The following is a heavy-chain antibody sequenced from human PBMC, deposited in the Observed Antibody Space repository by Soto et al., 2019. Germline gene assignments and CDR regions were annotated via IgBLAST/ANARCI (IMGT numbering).Heavy chain of an antibody. V-gene: IGHV1-8*01. CDR3: ARXXRNWGFDY. CDR1: GYMFTSYD. D-gene: IGHD7-27*01. Sequence: QVQLVQSGAEVKKPGASVKVSCKASGYMFTSYDINWVRQATGQGFEWMGWMNPNSGNTGYAQKFQGRVTMTRDTXIXXAXXXXXXXXXEXTXVYYCARXXRNWGFDYWGQGTLVTVSS. J-gene: IGHJ4*02. CDR2: MNPNSGNT.